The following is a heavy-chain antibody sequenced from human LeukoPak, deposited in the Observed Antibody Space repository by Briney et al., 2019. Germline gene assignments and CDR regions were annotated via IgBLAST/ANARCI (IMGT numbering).Heavy chain of an antibody. CDR2: ISNGKT. D-gene: IGHD2-15*01. CDR1: GFPFSSHA. Sequence: GGSLRLSFAASGFPFSSHAMSWVRQPPGKGLEWVAAISNGKTYYADSVRGRFAISRDDSTNTVYLHMNSLRDEDTALYHCVREAGYCAPVCVKTNWFDPWGQGTLVTVS. J-gene: IGHJ5*02. V-gene: IGHV3-23*01. CDR3: VREAGYCAPVCVKTNWFDP.